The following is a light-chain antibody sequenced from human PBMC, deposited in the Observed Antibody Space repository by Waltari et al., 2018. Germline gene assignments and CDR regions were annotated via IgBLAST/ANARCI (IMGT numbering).Light chain of an antibody. CDR1: QTLLNSNGYNY. V-gene: IGKV2-28*01. CDR3: MQALQSPLT. CDR2: SGS. Sequence: DVVMTQSPLFLPVTPGEPASTSCRSSQTLLNSNGYNYLDWFLQKPGQSPQLLIYSGSNRASGVPDRFSGSGSGTDFTLKISRVEAEDVGIYYCMQALQSPLTFGGGTKVEIK. J-gene: IGKJ4*01.